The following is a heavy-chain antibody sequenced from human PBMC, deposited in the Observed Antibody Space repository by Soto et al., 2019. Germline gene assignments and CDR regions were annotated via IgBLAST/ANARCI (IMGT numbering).Heavy chain of an antibody. V-gene: IGHV3-23*01. Sequence: GGSLRLSCASSGFTFSSYSMSWVRQAPGQGLEWVSGFRTGGDDGTPYYADSVKGRFTISRDNSKNTLFLQMNSLRAEDTAIYYCAKKVNSGPGSQYFDYWGQGTLVTVSS. CDR1: GFTFSSYS. CDR2: FRTGGDDGTP. D-gene: IGHD3-10*01. J-gene: IGHJ4*02. CDR3: AKKVNSGPGSQYFDY.